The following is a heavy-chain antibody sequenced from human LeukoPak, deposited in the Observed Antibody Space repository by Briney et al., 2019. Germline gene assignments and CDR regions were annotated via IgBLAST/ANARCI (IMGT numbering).Heavy chain of an antibody. J-gene: IGHJ4*02. Sequence: ASVKVSCKASGYTFTSYYMHWVRQAPGQGLEWMGIINPSGGSTSYAQKFQGRVTMTRDTSTSTVYMELGSLRSEDTAVYYCASSYCSSTSCYPSGYFDYWGQGTLVTVSS. CDR3: ASSYCSSTSCYPSGYFDY. CDR2: INPSGGST. V-gene: IGHV1-46*01. D-gene: IGHD2-2*01. CDR1: GYTFTSYY.